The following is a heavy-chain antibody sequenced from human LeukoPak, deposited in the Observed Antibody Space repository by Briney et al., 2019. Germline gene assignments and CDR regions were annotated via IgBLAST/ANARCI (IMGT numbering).Heavy chain of an antibody. CDR1: GGTFSSFA. J-gene: IGHJ3*02. V-gene: IGHV1-69*05. Sequence: SVKVSCKAPGGTFSSFAISWVRQAPGKGLEWMGRIIPIFGTANYAQKFQGRVTITTDESTSTAYMELTSLRSEDTAVYYCAMESGYPDAFDIWGQGTMVTVSS. D-gene: IGHD3-3*01. CDR3: AMESGYPDAFDI. CDR2: IIPIFGTA.